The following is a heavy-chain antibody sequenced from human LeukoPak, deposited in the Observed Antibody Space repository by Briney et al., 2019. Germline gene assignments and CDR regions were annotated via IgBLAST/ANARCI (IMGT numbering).Heavy chain of an antibody. D-gene: IGHD2-8*02. J-gene: IGHJ4*02. CDR2: IKTDGSQI. CDR3: ATYRQVLLPFES. CDR1: GFTFSSYW. Sequence: GGSLRLSCVASGFTFSSYWMTWVRQAPGKGLEWVANIKTDGSQIYYADSVKGRFTISRDNAKNSLSLQMNSLRAEDTAIYYCATYRQVLLPFESWGQGTLVTVSS. V-gene: IGHV3-7*03.